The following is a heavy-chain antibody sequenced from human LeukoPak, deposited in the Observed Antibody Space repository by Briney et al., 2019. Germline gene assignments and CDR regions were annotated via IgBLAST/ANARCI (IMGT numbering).Heavy chain of an antibody. CDR2: INSNGRST. CDR3: ARGLYDILTGPPRWFDP. D-gene: IGHD3-9*01. V-gene: IGHV3-64*04. J-gene: IGHJ5*02. Sequence: PGGSLRLSCSASGFTFSAYAMHWVRQAPGKGLEYVSAINSNGRSTYYADSVRGRFTISRDNSKNTLYLQMNSLRAEDTAVYYCARGLYDILTGPPRWFDPWGQGTLVTVSS. CDR1: GFTFSAYA.